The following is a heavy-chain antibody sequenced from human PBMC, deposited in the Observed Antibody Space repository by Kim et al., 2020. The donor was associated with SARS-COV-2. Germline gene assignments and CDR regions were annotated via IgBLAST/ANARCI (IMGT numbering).Heavy chain of an antibody. Sequence: GGSLRLSCAASGFTFSGYAMSWVRQAPGKGLEWVSAISGSGGSTYYADSGKGRFTISRDNSKNTLYLQMNSLRAEDTAVYYCAKGFQAMALFDYWGQGTLLTVSP. CDR2: ISGSGGST. J-gene: IGHJ4*02. CDR1: GFTFSGYA. V-gene: IGHV3-23*01. CDR3: AKGFQAMALFDY. D-gene: IGHD5-18*01.